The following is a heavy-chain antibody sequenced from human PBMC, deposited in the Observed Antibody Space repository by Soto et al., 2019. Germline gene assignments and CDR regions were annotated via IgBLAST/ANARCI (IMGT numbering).Heavy chain of an antibody. D-gene: IGHD2-2*01. CDR1: GGSLSSGNDC. J-gene: IGHJ4*02. CDR2: MCNSGST. V-gene: IGHV4-61*01. Sequence: SETLSLTCTVSGGSLSSGNDCWTWIRQPPGKGLEWIGYMCNSGSTNNNPSLKSRVTISVDTSKNQFSLELTSVTAADTDVYYRVSTASSSARAGLDLGEGTQVT. CDR3: VSTASSSARAGLD.